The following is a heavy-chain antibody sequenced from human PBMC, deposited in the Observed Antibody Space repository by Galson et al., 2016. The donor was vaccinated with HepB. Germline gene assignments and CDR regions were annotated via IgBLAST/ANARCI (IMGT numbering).Heavy chain of an antibody. CDR2: ISTSGSST. D-gene: IGHD4-11*01. CDR3: AKGTTDLGDD. J-gene: IGHJ4*02. CDR1: GFAFSVYG. V-gene: IGHV3-23*01. Sequence: SLRLSCAASGFAFSVYGMTWVRQAPRKGLEWVSAISTSGSSTDYADSVKGRFTISRDNSKNTLYLQMNSLRAEDTAVYYCAKGTTDLGDDWGRGTLVTVSS.